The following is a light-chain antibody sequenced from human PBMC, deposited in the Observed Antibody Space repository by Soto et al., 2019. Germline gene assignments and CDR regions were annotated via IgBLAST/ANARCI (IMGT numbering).Light chain of an antibody. V-gene: IGLV2-14*01. CDR3: SSCTSSSTLYV. CDR1: SSDVGGYNY. CDR2: DVS. J-gene: IGLJ1*01. Sequence: QSALTQPASVSGSPGQSITISCTGTSSDVGGYNYVSWYQQHPGTAPKLMIYDVSNRPSGVSNRFSGSKSGNTASLTISGLQAEDEADYYCSSCTSSSTLYVFGTGTKLTVL.